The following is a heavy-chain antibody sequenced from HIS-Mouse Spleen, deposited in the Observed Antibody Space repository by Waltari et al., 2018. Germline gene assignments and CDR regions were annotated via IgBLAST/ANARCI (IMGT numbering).Heavy chain of an antibody. CDR3: AREIPYSSSWYDWYFDL. D-gene: IGHD6-13*01. CDR1: GGSISSSSYY. V-gene: IGHV4-39*07. J-gene: IGHJ2*01. Sequence: QLQLQESGPGLVKPSETLSLTCTVSGGSISSSSYYWGWIRQPPGTGLECSGSNHYRGRTYYHPSLKSRVTRSVDTSKNQFSLKLSSVTAADTAVYYCAREIPYSSSWYDWYFDLWGRGTLVTVSS. CDR2: NHYRGRT.